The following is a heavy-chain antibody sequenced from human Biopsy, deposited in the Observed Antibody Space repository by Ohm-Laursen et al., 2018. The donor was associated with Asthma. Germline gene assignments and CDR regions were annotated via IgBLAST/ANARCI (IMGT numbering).Heavy chain of an antibody. V-gene: IGHV3-33*01. CDR2: IWFDGSNK. CDR1: GFTFGSYG. CDR3: GRERSYMVAY. J-gene: IGHJ4*02. D-gene: IGHD3-10*01. Sequence: SLRLSCAASGFTFGSYGLHWVRQAPGKGLEWVADIWFDGSNKHYADSVKGRFTISRDNSENTLYLQMNSLRAEDTALYYCGRERSYMVAYWGQGTLVTVSS.